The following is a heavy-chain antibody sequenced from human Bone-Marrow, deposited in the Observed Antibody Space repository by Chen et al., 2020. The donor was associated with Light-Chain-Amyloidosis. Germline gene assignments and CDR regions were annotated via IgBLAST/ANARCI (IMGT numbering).Heavy chain of an antibody. J-gene: IGHJ6*03. D-gene: IGHD3-10*01. CDR2: IRGSGGSK. CDR3: ANTGGAVNPYFYYYYMDV. V-gene: IGHV3-23*01. CDR1: GFTFSSYA. Sequence: EVQLLESGGGLVQPGGSLRLSCAASGFTFSSYAMTWVRPAPGKGLGWVSTIRGSGGSKYYADSVKGRFTISRDNSKNTLYLQMNSLRAEDTAVYYCANTGGAVNPYFYYYYMDVWGRGTTVTVSS.